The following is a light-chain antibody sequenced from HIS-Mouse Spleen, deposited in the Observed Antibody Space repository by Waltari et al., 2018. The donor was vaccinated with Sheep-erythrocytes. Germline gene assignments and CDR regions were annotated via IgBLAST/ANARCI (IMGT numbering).Light chain of an antibody. J-gene: IGLJ3*02. CDR1: SSDVGGYNY. CDR3: SSYAGSNNWV. V-gene: IGLV2-8*01. Sequence: QSALTQPPSASGSPGQSVTLSCTGTSSDVGGYNYVSWYQQHPGKAPKLSIYEVSKRPSGGPARFSGSKSGNTASLTVSGLQAEDEADYYCSSYAGSNNWVFGGGTKLTVL. CDR2: EVS.